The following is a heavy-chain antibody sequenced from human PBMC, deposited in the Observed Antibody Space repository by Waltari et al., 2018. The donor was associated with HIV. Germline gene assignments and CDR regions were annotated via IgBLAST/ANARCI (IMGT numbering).Heavy chain of an antibody. D-gene: IGHD1-26*01. CDR3: TRDGSSQLHGDVFDV. Sequence: EMRLMESGGGLVKPGGSLRRSCAASGFTFSSYTMNWARQAPGKGLEWVSCMTNTGRYIYYADSVKGRFTISRDNAKNSLFLQMNSLRAEDTAIYYCTRDGSSQLHGDVFDVWGQGTVVTVSS. J-gene: IGHJ3*01. CDR1: GFTFSSYT. CDR2: MTNTGRYI. V-gene: IGHV3-21*02.